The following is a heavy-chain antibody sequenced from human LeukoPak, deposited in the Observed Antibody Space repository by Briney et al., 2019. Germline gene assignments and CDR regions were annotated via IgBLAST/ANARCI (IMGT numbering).Heavy chain of an antibody. V-gene: IGHV4-4*07. Sequence: PSETLSLTCTVSGGSISSYYWSWIRQPAGKGLEWIGRIYTSGSTNYNPSLKSRVTMSVDTSKNQFSLKLSSVTAADTAVYYCARERADSSGYSSLNFDYWGQGTLVTVSS. D-gene: IGHD3-22*01. J-gene: IGHJ4*02. CDR1: GGSISSYY. CDR2: IYTSGST. CDR3: ARERADSSGYSSLNFDY.